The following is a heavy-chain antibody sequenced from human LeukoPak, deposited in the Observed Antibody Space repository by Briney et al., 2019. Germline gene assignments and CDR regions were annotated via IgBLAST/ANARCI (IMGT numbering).Heavy chain of an antibody. CDR2: IYTSGST. D-gene: IGHD3-16*02. CDR3: ASLNNVWGSYRPVGWFDP. Sequence: SETLSLTCTVSGGSISSYYWSWIRQPAGKGLEWIGRIYTSGSTNYNPSLKSRVTISVDTSKNQFSLKLSSVTAADTAVYYCASLNNVWGSYRPVGWFDPWGQGTLVTVSS. J-gene: IGHJ5*02. V-gene: IGHV4-4*07. CDR1: GGSISSYY.